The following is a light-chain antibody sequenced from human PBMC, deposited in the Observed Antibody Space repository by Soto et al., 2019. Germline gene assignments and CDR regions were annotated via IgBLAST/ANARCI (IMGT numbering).Light chain of an antibody. CDR2: DTS. CDR3: LLSYSGAHVV. V-gene: IGLV7-46*01. Sequence: QAVVTQEPSLTVSPGGTVTLTCGSSTGVDTSGHYPYWFQQKPGQAPRTLIYDTSNKHSWTPARFSGSLLGGKAALTLSGAQPEDEAEYYCLLSYSGAHVVFGGGTKLTVL. CDR1: TGVDTSGHY. J-gene: IGLJ2*01.